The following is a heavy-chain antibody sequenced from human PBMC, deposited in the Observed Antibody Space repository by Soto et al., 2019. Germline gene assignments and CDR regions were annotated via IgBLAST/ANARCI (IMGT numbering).Heavy chain of an antibody. CDR3: ARDVKLELRRYYYYGMDV. V-gene: IGHV3-74*01. CDR1: GFTFSSYW. D-gene: IGHD1-7*01. CDR2: INSDGSST. Sequence: EVQLVESGGGLVQPGGSLRLSCAASGFTFSSYWMHWVRQAPGKGLVWVSRINSDGSSTSYADSVKGRFTISRDNAKNTLYLQMNSLRAEDTAVYYCARDVKLELRRYYYYGMDVWGQGTTVTVSS. J-gene: IGHJ6*02.